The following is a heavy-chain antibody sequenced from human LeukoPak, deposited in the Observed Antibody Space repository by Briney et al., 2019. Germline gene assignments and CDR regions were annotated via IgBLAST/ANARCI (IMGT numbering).Heavy chain of an antibody. Sequence: PSETLSLTCTVSGGSISSGDYYWSWIRQPPGKGLEWIGYIYYSGSTYCNPSLKSRVTISVDTSKNQFSLKLSSVTAADTAVYYCARDWSYCSSTSCIDWFDPWGQGTLVTVSS. J-gene: IGHJ5*02. CDR2: IYYSGST. D-gene: IGHD2-2*01. V-gene: IGHV4-30-4*01. CDR1: GGSISSGDYY. CDR3: ARDWSYCSSTSCIDWFDP.